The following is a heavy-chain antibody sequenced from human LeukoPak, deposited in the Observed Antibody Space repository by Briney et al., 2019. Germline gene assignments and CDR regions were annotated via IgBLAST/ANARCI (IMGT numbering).Heavy chain of an antibody. Sequence: GQSLKISCKGSGYSFTSYWIGWVRQMPGKGLEWMGIIYPGDSDTRYSTSFQGQATMTTDKSISTAYLQGSSLKASDTAMYYCARIERFLESDSVDYWGQGTLVTVSS. CDR1: GYSFTSYW. CDR3: ARIERFLESDSVDY. J-gene: IGHJ4*02. D-gene: IGHD3-3*01. V-gene: IGHV5-51*01. CDR2: IYPGDSDT.